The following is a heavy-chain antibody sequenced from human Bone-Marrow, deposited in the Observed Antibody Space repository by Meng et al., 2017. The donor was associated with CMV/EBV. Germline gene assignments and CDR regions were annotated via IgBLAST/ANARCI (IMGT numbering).Heavy chain of an antibody. Sequence: GESLKISCAASGFTFNSYEMNWVRQAPGKGLEWVSYISSSGSTIYYADSVKGRFTISRDNSKNTLYLQMNSLRAEDTAVYYCAKAVGRLATIQGDYWGQGTLVTVSS. CDR1: GFTFNSYE. CDR3: AKAVGRLATIQGDY. D-gene: IGHD5-24*01. CDR2: ISSSGSTI. J-gene: IGHJ4*02. V-gene: IGHV3-48*03.